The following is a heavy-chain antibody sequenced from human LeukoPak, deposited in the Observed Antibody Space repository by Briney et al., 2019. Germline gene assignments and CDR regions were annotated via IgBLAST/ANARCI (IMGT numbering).Heavy chain of an antibody. V-gene: IGHV1-24*01. D-gene: IGHD3-10*01. CDR1: GNTLHELR. J-gene: IGHJ4*02. CDR2: FDPEDHAT. Sequence: VSVKVSCMVSGNTLHELRIHWVRQAPGKGLVWMGGFDPEDHATYYAQNFQGRVTMTEGTSTAYMELTSLTEEDTAVYYCTTHDPRGGPPFYLDHWGQGTPVTVSS. CDR3: TTHDPRGGPPFYLDH.